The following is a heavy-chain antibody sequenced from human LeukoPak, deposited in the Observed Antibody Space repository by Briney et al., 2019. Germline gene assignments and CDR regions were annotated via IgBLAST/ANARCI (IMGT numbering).Heavy chain of an antibody. CDR2: IYYSGST. J-gene: IGHJ5*02. Sequence: SETPSLTCTVSGGSISSYYWSWIRQPPGKGLEWIGYIYYSGSTNYNPSLKSRVTISVDTSKNQFSLKLSSVTAADTAVYYCARAYSSGWYSAWGQGTLVTVSS. D-gene: IGHD6-19*01. V-gene: IGHV4-59*01. CDR3: ARAYSSGWYSA. CDR1: GGSISSYY.